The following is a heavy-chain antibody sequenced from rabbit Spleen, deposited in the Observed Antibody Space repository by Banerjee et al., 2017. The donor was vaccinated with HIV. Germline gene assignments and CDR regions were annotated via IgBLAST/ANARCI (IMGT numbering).Heavy chain of an antibody. Sequence: QEQLEESGGDLVKPEASLTLTCTASGVSFSSSSYMCWVRQAPGKGLEWIACIDTGSSGFTYFATWAKGRFTCSKTSSTTVTLQMTRLTAADTATYFCARGTSSSFSSYGMDLWGPGTLVTVS. CDR1: GVSFSSSSY. CDR3: ARGTSSSFSSYGMDL. D-gene: IGHD1-1*01. CDR2: IDTGSSGFT. V-gene: IGHV1S45*01. J-gene: IGHJ6*01.